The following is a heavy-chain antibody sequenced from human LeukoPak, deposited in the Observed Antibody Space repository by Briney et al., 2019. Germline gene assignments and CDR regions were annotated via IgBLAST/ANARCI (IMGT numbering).Heavy chain of an antibody. V-gene: IGHV3-66*01. D-gene: IGHD3-10*01. J-gene: IGHJ4*02. Sequence: HPGGSLRLSCAASGFTVSSNYMSWVRQAPGKGLEWVSVIYSGGSTYYADSVKGRFTISRDNSKNTLYLQMNSLRAEDTAVYYCARVLWFGELLVDYWGQGTLVTVSS. CDR1: GFTVSSNY. CDR3: ARVLWFGELLVDY. CDR2: IYSGGST.